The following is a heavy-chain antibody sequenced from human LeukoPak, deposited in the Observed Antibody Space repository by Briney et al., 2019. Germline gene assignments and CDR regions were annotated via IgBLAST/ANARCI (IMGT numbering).Heavy chain of an antibody. J-gene: IGHJ4*02. CDR1: GYTFTSYA. Sequence: GASVKVSCKAPGYTFTSYAMNWVRQAPGQGLEWMGRINTNTGNPTYAQGFTGRFVFSLDTSVSTAYLQISSLKAEDAAVYYCALAARPSKFDYWGQGTLVTVSS. V-gene: IGHV7-4-1*02. CDR2: INTNTGNP. D-gene: IGHD6-6*01. CDR3: ALAARPSKFDY.